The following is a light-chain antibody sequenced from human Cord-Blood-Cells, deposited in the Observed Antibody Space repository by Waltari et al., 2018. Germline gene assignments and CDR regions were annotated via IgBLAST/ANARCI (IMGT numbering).Light chain of an antibody. V-gene: IGKV1-39*01. CDR3: QQSYSTPSIT. J-gene: IGKJ5*01. CDR1: QSISSY. Sequence: SLSASVGDRVTITCRASQSISSYLNWYQQKPGKAPKLLIYAASSLQSGVPSRFSGSGSGTDFTLTISSLQPEDFATYYCQQSYSTPSITFGQGTRLEIK. CDR2: AAS.